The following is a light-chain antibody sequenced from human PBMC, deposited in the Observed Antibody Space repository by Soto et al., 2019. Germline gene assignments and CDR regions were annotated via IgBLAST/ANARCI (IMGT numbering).Light chain of an antibody. J-gene: IGKJ4*01. CDR3: QQHSNWPLT. CDR1: QSVSSN. Sequence: EIVLIQSPATLSLSPGERATLSCRASQSVSSNLAWYQQNPGQAPRLLIFDASNRATGIPARFSGSGSGTDFILTISSLEPEDFAVYSCQQHSNWPLTFGGGTKVDIK. V-gene: IGKV3-11*01. CDR2: DAS.